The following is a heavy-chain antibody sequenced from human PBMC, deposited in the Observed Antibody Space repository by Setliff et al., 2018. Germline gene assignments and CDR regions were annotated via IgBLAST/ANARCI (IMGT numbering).Heavy chain of an antibody. J-gene: IGHJ5*02. D-gene: IGHD3-10*01. CDR1: GYSISSGYY. CDR3: AREDGSGFFVGVAWFDP. CDR2: LSDSGST. Sequence: SETLSLTCTVSGYSISSGYYWGWVRQPPGKGLEWLGTLSDSGSTYYNPSFKGRVTISEHSSQTQFFLELSSVTAADTAVYYCAREDGSGFFVGVAWFDPWGQGTLVT. V-gene: IGHV4-38-2*02.